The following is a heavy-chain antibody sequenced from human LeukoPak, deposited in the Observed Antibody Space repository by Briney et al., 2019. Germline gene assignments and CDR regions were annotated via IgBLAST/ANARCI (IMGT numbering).Heavy chain of an antibody. CDR2: ISSSSSYI. CDR3: ARDLPPDDTIFGVVIIGYFDY. J-gene: IGHJ4*02. V-gene: IGHV3-21*01. Sequence: RTGGSLRLSCAASGFTFSSYSMNWVRQAPGKGLEWVSSISSSSSYIYYADSVKGRFTISRDNAKNSLYLQMNSLRAEDTAVYYCARDLPPDDTIFGVVIIGYFDYWGQGTLVTVSS. D-gene: IGHD3-3*01. CDR1: GFTFSSYS.